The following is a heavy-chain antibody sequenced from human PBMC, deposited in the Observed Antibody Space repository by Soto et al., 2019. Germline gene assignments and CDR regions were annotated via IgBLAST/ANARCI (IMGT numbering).Heavy chain of an antibody. D-gene: IGHD1-26*01. J-gene: IGHJ4*02. CDR2: ISSSSGHI. CDR1: GFTFSSYS. CDR3: TRHWLATREFDY. V-gene: IGHV3-21*01. Sequence: LRLSCAASGFTFSSYSMNWVRQAPGKGLEWVSSISSSSGHIYYADSLKGRFTISRDNAKNSLYLQMSSLRAEDTAVYYCTRHWLATREFDYWGQGTLVTVSS.